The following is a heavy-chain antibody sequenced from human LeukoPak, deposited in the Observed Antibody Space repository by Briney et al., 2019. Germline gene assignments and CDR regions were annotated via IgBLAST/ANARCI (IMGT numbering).Heavy chain of an antibody. CDR1: GFTFSSYS. V-gene: IGHV3-21*01. CDR3: ARDRRGYDFWSGYDY. CDR2: ISSSSSSYI. J-gene: IGHJ4*02. D-gene: IGHD3-3*01. Sequence: GGSLRLSCAASGFTFSSYSMNWVRQAPGKGLEWVSSISSSSSSYIYYADSVKGRFTISRDNAKNSLYLQMNSLRAEDTAVYYCARDRRGYDFWSGYDYWGQGTLVTVSS.